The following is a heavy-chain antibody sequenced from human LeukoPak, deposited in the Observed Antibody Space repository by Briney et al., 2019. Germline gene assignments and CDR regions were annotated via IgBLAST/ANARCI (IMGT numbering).Heavy chain of an antibody. V-gene: IGHV1-69*04. CDR2: IIPILGIA. CDR1: VGTFSSYA. Sequence: SVKVSCKASVGTFSSYAISWVRQAPGQGVEWMGRIIPILGIANYAQKFQGRVTITADKSTSTAYMELSSLRSEDTAVYYCARSEGIIAVAEGNWFDPWGQGTLVTVSS. CDR3: ARSEGIIAVAEGNWFDP. J-gene: IGHJ5*02. D-gene: IGHD6-19*01.